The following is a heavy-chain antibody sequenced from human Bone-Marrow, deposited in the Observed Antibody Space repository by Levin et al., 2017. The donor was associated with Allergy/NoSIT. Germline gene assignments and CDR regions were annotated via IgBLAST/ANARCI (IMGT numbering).Heavy chain of an antibody. D-gene: IGHD6-13*01. CDR2: INPNSGGT. V-gene: IGHV1-2*02. CDR1: GYTFTGYY. Sequence: GESLKISCKASGYTFTGYYMHWVRQAPGQGLEWMGWINPNSGGTNYAQKFQGRVTMTRDTSISTAYMELSRLRSDDTAVYYCARDFRIAAAGRWFDPWGQGTLVTVSS. J-gene: IGHJ5*02. CDR3: ARDFRIAAAGRWFDP.